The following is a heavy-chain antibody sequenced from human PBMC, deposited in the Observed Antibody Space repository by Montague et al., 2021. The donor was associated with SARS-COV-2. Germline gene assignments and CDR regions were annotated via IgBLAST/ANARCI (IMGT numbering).Heavy chain of an antibody. J-gene: IGHJ2*01. D-gene: IGHD1-26*01. CDR3: ARRGKWQLSWFFDL. Sequence: SETLSLTCTVSGGSISSGTYYWGWVRPPPGKGREWIGTINYSGKNYYNPSLKSRVTISVDTSKNQLALKVTSVTAAATTVYYCARRGKWQLSWFFDLWGRGTMVTVSS. CDR1: GGSISSGTYY. V-gene: IGHV4-39*01. CDR2: INYSGKN.